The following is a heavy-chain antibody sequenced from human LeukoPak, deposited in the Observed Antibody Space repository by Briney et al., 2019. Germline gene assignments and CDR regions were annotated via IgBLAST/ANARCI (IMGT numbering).Heavy chain of an antibody. CDR1: GFTFSSYA. CDR3: ARGVRGYSGYDSDY. Sequence: GGSLRLSCAASGFTFSSYAMHWVRQAPGKGLEWVAVISYDGSNKYYADSVKGRFTISRDNSKNTLYLQMNSLRAEDTAVYYCARGVRGYSGYDSDYWDQGTLVTVSS. D-gene: IGHD5-12*01. V-gene: IGHV3-30-3*01. CDR2: ISYDGSNK. J-gene: IGHJ4*02.